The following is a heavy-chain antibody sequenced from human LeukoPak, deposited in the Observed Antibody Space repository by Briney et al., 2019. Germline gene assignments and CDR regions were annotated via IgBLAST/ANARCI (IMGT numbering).Heavy chain of an antibody. CDR1: GFTFSSYW. CDR3: ARDLRYYDSSVHDAFDI. D-gene: IGHD3-22*01. J-gene: IGHJ3*02. Sequence: GGSLRLSCAAFGFTFSSYWMSWVRQAPGKGLEWVANIKQDGSEKYYVDSVKGRFTISRDNAKNSLYLQMNSLRAENTAVYYCARDLRYYDSSVHDAFDIWGQGTMVTVSS. CDR2: IKQDGSEK. V-gene: IGHV3-7*01.